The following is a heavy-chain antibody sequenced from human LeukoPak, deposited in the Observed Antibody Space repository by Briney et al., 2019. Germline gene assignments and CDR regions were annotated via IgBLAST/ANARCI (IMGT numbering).Heavy chain of an antibody. CDR1: GFTFSSYS. CDR3: ARGVSAWSCSWFLHFDY. Sequence: GGSLRLSCAASGFTFSSYSMNWVRQAPGKGLEWVSSMSSSSSYIYYADSVKGRFTISRDNAKNSLYLQMNSLRAEDTAVYYCARGVSAWSCSWFLHFDYWGQGTLVTVSS. D-gene: IGHD6-13*01. V-gene: IGHV3-21*01. J-gene: IGHJ4*02. CDR2: MSSSSSYI.